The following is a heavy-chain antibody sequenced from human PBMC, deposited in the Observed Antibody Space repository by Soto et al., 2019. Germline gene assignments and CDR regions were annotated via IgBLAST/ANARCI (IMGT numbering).Heavy chain of an antibody. J-gene: IGHJ5*01. V-gene: IGHV1-46*01. CDR3: ARSSGGVFGIIIEGPNWFGS. D-gene: IGHD1-26*01. CDR2: INPNGGST. Sequence: ASVKVSWKAPEDAFTSYYVNWGRQAHEQGLEWMGIINPNGGSTRYAQKFQGRVTFTRDTPASTVYLELRSLRSDDTAFYYCARSSGGVFGIIIEGPNWFGSWGQRTLVTVSS. CDR1: EDAFTSYY.